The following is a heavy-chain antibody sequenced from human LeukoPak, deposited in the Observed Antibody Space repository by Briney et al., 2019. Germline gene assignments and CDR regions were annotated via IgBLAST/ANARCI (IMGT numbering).Heavy chain of an antibody. V-gene: IGHV3-30*18. D-gene: IGHD4-23*01. Sequence: GRSLRLSCAVSGFNFSSYGMHWVRQAPGKGLEWVAVISYDGSNKYYADSVKGRFTISRDDSKNTLYLQMNSLRAEDTAAYYCAKVVSYGGNSPVGYDAFDIWGQGTMVTVSS. CDR2: ISYDGSNK. CDR1: GFNFSSYG. CDR3: AKVVSYGGNSPVGYDAFDI. J-gene: IGHJ3*02.